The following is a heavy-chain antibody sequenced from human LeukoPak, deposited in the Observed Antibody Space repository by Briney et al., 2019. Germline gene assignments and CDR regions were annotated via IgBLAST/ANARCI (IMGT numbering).Heavy chain of an antibody. CDR1: GGSISSYY. CDR2: IYTSGST. CDR3: ARAGEDYDILTGYTGYYFDY. D-gene: IGHD3-9*01. V-gene: IGHV4-4*07. Sequence: SETLSLTCTVSGGSISSYYWSWIRQPAGKGLEWIGRIYTSGSTNYNPSLKSRVTISVDTSKNQFSLKLSSVTAADTAVYYCARAGEDYDILTGYTGYYFDYWGQGTLVTVSS. J-gene: IGHJ4*02.